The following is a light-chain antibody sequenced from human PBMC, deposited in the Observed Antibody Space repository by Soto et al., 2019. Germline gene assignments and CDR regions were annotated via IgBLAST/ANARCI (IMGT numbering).Light chain of an antibody. CDR3: QQYNNWPSWT. Sequence: EIVMTQSPATLSVSAGERATLSCRASQSVNYNLAWYQQKPGHAPRVLIHGASTRATGIPSRFSGSGSGTEFTLTISSLQSEDFAVYYCQQYNNWPSWTFGQGTKVEIK. V-gene: IGKV3-15*01. CDR1: QSVNYN. CDR2: GAS. J-gene: IGKJ1*01.